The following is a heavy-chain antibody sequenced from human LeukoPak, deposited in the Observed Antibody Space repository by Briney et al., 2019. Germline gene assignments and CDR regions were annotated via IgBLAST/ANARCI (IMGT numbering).Heavy chain of an antibody. J-gene: IGHJ4*02. CDR1: GGSISSYY. V-gene: IGHV4-59*01. D-gene: IGHD2-15*01. Sequence: PSETLSLTCTVSGGSISSYYRSWIRQPPGKGLEWIGYIYYSGSTNYNPSLKSRVTISVDTSKNQFSLKLSSVTAADTAVYYCAREAPDGGIFDYWGQGTLVTVSS. CDR2: IYYSGST. CDR3: AREAPDGGIFDY.